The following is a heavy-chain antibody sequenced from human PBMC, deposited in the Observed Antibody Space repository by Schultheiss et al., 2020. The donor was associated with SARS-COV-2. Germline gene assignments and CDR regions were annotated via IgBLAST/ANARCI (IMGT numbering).Heavy chain of an antibody. CDR1: GFTFRNYW. V-gene: IGHV3-7*03. D-gene: IGHD4-17*01. J-gene: IGHJ4*02. CDR3: AKGDGDYDV. CDR2: IKQDGSVE. Sequence: GGSLRLSCAASGFTFRNYWMSWVRQAPGKGLQWVANIKQDGSVEHYVDSVRGRFIISRDNAKNSLDLQMNSLRVDDTAVYYCAKGDGDYDVWGQGTLVTVSS.